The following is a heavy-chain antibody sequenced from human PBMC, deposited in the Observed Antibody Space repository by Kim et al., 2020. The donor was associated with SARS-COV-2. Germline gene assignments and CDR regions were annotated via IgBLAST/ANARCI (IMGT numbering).Heavy chain of an antibody. D-gene: IGHD3-16*01. CDR2: T. Sequence: TYYANARKGRFTISSDNAKNTLYLQMNSLRAEDTALYSWAKDRPGGDAFDIWGQGTTVTVSS. J-gene: IGHJ3*02. CDR3: AKDRPGGDAFDI. V-gene: IGHV3-23*01.